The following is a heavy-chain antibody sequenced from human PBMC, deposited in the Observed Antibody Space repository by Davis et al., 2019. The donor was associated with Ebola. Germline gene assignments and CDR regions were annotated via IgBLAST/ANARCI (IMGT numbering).Heavy chain of an antibody. CDR3: ARGGGDPWRKLLDYYYYGMDV. Sequence: ASVQVSCKASGYTFTSYYMHWVRQAPGQGLEWMGIINPSGGSTSYAQKFQGRVTMTRDTSTSTVYMELSSLRSEDTAVYYCARGGGDPWRKLLDYYYYGMDVWGQGTTVTVSS. D-gene: IGHD2-15*01. CDR2: INPSGGST. J-gene: IGHJ6*02. V-gene: IGHV1-46*01. CDR1: GYTFTSYY.